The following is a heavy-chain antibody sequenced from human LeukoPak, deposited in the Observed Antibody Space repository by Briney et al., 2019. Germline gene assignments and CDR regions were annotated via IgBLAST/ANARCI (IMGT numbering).Heavy chain of an antibody. J-gene: IGHJ3*02. CDR1: GGTFSSYA. CDR3: ARDMLIGVSHSRYYDILTGYYNNDAFDI. CDR2: IIPIFGTA. D-gene: IGHD3-9*01. Sequence: SVKVSCKASGGTFSSYAISWVRQAPGQGLEWMGGIIPIFGTANYAQKFQGRVTITADESTSTAYMELSSLRSEDTAVYYCARDMLIGVSHSRYYDILTGYYNNDAFDIWGQGTMVTVSS. V-gene: IGHV1-69*13.